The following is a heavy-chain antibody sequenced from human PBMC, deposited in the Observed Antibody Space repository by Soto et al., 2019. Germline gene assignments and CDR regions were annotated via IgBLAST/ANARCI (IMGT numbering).Heavy chain of an antibody. Sequence: QVQLVQSGAEVKKPGASVKVSCKASGYTFTSYAMHWVRQAPGQRLEWMGWINAGNGNTKYSQKFQGRVTITRDTSASTAYKELSSLRSEDTAVYYCARDPRPHGLKGDKKNVFDWLITKGAKYYFDYWGQGTLVTVSS. CDR1: GYTFTSYA. V-gene: IGHV1-3*01. D-gene: IGHD3-9*01. CDR2: INAGNGNT. CDR3: ARDPRPHGLKGDKKNVFDWLITKGAKYYFDY. J-gene: IGHJ4*02.